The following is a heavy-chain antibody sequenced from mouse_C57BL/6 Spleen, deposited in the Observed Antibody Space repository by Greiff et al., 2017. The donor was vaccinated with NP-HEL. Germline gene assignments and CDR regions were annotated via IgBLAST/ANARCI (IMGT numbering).Heavy chain of an antibody. Sequence: EVMLVESGGGLVKPGGSLKLSCAASGFTFSSYTMSWVRQTPEKRLEWVATISGGGGNTYYPDSVKGRFTISRDNAKNTLYLQMSSLRSEDTALYYCAREDYDYFDYWGQGTTLTVSS. CDR2: ISGGGGNT. D-gene: IGHD2-4*01. V-gene: IGHV5-9*01. J-gene: IGHJ2*01. CDR1: GFTFSSYT. CDR3: AREDYDYFDY.